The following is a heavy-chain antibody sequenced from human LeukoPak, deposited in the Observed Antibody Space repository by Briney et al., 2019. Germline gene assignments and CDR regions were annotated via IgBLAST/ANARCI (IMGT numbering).Heavy chain of an antibody. J-gene: IGHJ6*03. Sequence: GGSLNLSCAASGFTFSRFAMHWVRQAPGKGLEYVSVISSNGGSAYYANSVKGRFTISRDNSKNTVYLQMGSLRPEDMAVYYCARGQSDYSYYYMDVWGKGTTVTVSS. CDR1: GFTFSRFA. CDR2: ISSNGGSA. V-gene: IGHV3-64*01. CDR3: ARGQSDYSYYYMDV.